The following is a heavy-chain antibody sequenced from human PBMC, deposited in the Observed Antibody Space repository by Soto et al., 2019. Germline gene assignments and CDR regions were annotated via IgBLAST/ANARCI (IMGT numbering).Heavy chain of an antibody. CDR1: GFTANRYY. J-gene: IGHJ4*02. D-gene: IGHD3-10*01. CDR3: TRIQTGSYYN. Sequence: GGSLRLSCAASGFTANRYYMSWVRQAPGKGLEWVSFIYSDGSTYYAESVKGRFTISRDISKSTLFLQMNSLRSEDTAISYCTRIQTGSYYNWGQGT. CDR2: IYSDGST. V-gene: IGHV3-66*01.